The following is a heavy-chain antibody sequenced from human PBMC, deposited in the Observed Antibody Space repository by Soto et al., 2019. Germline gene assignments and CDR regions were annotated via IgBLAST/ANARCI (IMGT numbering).Heavy chain of an antibody. D-gene: IGHD3-10*01. CDR2: INAGNGNT. CDR3: GRGSVLNWFDP. CDR1: GYTFTSYA. Sequence: QVQLVQSGAEVKKPGASVKVSCKASGYTFTSYAMHWVRQAPGQRLEWMGWINAGNGNTKYSQKFQGRVTITRDTSASTAYMELSSLRSEATAVYYCGRGSVLNWFDPWGQGTLVTVSS. J-gene: IGHJ5*02. V-gene: IGHV1-3*01.